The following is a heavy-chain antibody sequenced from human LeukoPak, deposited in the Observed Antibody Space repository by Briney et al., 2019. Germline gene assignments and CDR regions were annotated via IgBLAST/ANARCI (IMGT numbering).Heavy chain of an antibody. J-gene: IGHJ4*02. D-gene: IGHD2-15*01. CDR1: GFTFSSYG. Sequence: PGGSLRLSCAASGFTFSSYGMHWVRQAPGKGLEWVAVISYDGSNKYYADSVKGRFTISRDNSKNTLYLQMNSPRAEDTAVYYCAKASRGVVVVAALDYWGQGTLVTVSS. V-gene: IGHV3-30*18. CDR3: AKASRGVVVVAALDY. CDR2: ISYDGSNK.